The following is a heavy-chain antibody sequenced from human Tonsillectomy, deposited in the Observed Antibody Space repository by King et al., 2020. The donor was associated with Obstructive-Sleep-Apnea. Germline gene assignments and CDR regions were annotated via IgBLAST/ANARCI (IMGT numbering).Heavy chain of an antibody. CDR3: ARVRFGELYGMDV. Sequence: QLQESGPGLVKPSQTLSLTCTVSGGSISSGGYYWGGIRQHPGKGLEWIGYIYYSGSNYYNPSLKSRVTISVDTSKNQFSLKLRSVTAADTAVYYCARVRFGELYGMDVWGQGTTVTVSS. CDR2: IYYSGSN. J-gene: IGHJ6*02. V-gene: IGHV4-31*03. D-gene: IGHD3-10*01. CDR1: GGSISSGGYY.